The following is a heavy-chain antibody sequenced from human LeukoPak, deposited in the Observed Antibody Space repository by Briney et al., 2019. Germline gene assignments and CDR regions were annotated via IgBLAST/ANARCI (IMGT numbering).Heavy chain of an antibody. CDR1: GYTFITYW. J-gene: IGHJ3*02. CDR2: IYPGDSDT. V-gene: IGHV5-51*01. D-gene: IGHD4-23*01. CDR3: ARPDDYGGKPAAFNI. Sequence: KAGGSLRLSCKGSGYTFITYWICWVRQMPGKGLEWMGIIYPGDSDTRYSLSFQGQVTISADKSINTAYLQWSSLKASDTAMYYCARPDDYGGKPAAFNIWGQGTMVTVSS.